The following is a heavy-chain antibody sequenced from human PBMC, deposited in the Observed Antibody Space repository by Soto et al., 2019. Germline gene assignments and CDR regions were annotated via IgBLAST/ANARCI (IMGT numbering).Heavy chain of an antibody. CDR2: IYPSDSDT. J-gene: IGHJ6*02. V-gene: IGHV5-51*03. CDR3: ARPRSSSRNYYGMDV. Sequence: EVQLVQSGAEVKKPGESLKISCKGSGYSFTSYWIGWVRQMPGKGLEWMGIIYPSDSDTRYSPSFQGQVTISADKSISTAYLQWSSLKASDTAMYYCARPRSSSRNYYGMDVWGQGTTVTVSS. D-gene: IGHD6-13*01. CDR1: GYSFTSYW.